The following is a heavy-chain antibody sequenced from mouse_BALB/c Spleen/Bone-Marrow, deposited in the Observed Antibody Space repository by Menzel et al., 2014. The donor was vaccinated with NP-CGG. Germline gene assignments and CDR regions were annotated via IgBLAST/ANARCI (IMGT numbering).Heavy chain of an antibody. D-gene: IGHD4-1*01. CDR3: ARMWDGYYAMDY. V-gene: IGHV1-87*01. CDR1: GYTFTSYW. CDR2: IYPGDGDT. J-gene: IGHJ4*01. Sequence: VQLQHSGAELARPGASVKLSCKASGYTFTSYWMQWVKQRPGQGLEWIGAIYPGDGDTRYTQKFKGKATLTADKSSSTAYMQLSSLASEDSAVYYCARMWDGYYAMDYWGQGTSVTVSS.